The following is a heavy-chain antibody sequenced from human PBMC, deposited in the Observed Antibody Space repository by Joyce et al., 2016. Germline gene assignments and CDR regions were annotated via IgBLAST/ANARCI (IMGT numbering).Heavy chain of an antibody. J-gene: IGHJ3*02. CDR1: GYTFTRYD. CDR3: ARGGYCSGGKCDNDAFDI. V-gene: IGHV1-8*01. Sequence: QVQLVQSGAEVKTTGTSVKVSCKASGYTFTRYDINWVRQATGQGLEWMGWMNPNKDKRGYAQNFQGRLTVSRDTSMRTAYMELTSLGVEDTAVYYCARGGYCSGGKCDNDAFDIWGQGTKVTVSS. CDR2: MNPNKDKR. D-gene: IGHD2-15*01.